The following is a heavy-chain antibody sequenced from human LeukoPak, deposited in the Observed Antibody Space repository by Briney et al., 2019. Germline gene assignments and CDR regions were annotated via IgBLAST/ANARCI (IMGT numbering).Heavy chain of an antibody. D-gene: IGHD5-12*01. V-gene: IGHV1-69*05. CDR3: ARGSSPPYSGYDYLVSFDY. Sequence: ASVKVSCKASGYTFTSYDINWVRQAPGQGLEWMGGIIPIFGTANYAQKFQGRVTITTDESTSTAYMELSSLRSEDTAVYYCARGSSPPYSGYDYLVSFDYWGQGTLVTVSS. CDR1: GYTFTSYD. CDR2: IIPIFGTA. J-gene: IGHJ4*02.